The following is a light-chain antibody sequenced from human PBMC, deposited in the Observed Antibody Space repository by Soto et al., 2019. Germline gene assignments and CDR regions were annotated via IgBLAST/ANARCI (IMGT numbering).Light chain of an antibody. CDR3: QQSHIWPPIT. V-gene: IGKV3-11*01. J-gene: IGKJ5*01. CDR1: QSVGGH. CDR2: EAS. Sequence: EIVLTQSPPTLSLSPGETATGSCRVRQSVGGHLAWYQQRPGQAPSLLIHEASIGAIGIPVRFSGSGSGTDFTLTISSLETEDSAIYYCQQSHIWPPITFGQGTRLEI.